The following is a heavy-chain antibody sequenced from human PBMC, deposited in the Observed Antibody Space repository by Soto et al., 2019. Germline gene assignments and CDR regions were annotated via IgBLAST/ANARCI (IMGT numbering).Heavy chain of an antibody. V-gene: IGHV2-26*01. CDR1: GFSLSNARMG. Sequence: QVTLKESGPVLVKPTETLTLTCTVSGFSLSNARMGVSWIRQPPGKALEWLAHIFSNDEKSYSTSLKSRLTIYTDTTKSQVVRTMTNMDPVDTATYSCARLYCSSTRCPTKLNWFDPWGQGTLVTVSS. J-gene: IGHJ5*02. CDR3: ARLYCSSTRCPTKLNWFDP. D-gene: IGHD2-2*01. CDR2: IFSNDEK.